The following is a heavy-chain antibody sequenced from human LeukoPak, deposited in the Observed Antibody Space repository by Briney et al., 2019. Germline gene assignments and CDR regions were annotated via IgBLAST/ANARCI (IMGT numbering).Heavy chain of an antibody. V-gene: IGHV4-34*01. D-gene: IGHD4-17*01. Sequence: SETLSLTCAVYGGSFSGYYWSWIRQPPGKGLEWMGNIDYRGTTYYNPSLESRVTISVDTSNNQFSLKMSSVTAADTAVYYCATDKGDYDFDYWGQGSLVTVSS. J-gene: IGHJ4*02. CDR3: ATDKGDYDFDY. CDR2: IDYRGTT. CDR1: GGSFSGYY.